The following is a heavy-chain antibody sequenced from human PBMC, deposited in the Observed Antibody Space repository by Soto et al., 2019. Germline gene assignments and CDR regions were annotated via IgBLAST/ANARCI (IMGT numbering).Heavy chain of an antibody. J-gene: IGHJ6*02. CDR2: TYHRSKWYN. V-gene: IGHV6-1*01. CDR1: GTSVCSNRAA. Sequence: SQPLSITCVISGTSVCSNRAAWLCLRQSPSRGLEWLERTYHRSKWYNEYAGSVKSRININTETSKNQFSLHLEYVIPEDTAVYYCAGVASFRGMDVWGQGTPVTVSS. CDR3: AGVASFRGMDV. D-gene: IGHD2-21*01.